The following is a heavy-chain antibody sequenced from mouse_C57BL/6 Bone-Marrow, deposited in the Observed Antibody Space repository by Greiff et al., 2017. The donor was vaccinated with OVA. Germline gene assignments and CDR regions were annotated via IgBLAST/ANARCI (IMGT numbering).Heavy chain of an antibody. CDR1: GYSITSGYY. V-gene: IGHV3-6*01. D-gene: IGHD2-4*01. Sequence: EVQLQQSGPGLVKPSQSLSLTCSVTGYSITSGYYWNWIRQFPGNKLEWMGYISYDGSNNYNPSLKNRISITRDTSKNQFFLKLNSVTTEDTATYYCARGRIFYDYDGGFAYWGQGTLVTVSA. J-gene: IGHJ3*01. CDR2: ISYDGSN. CDR3: ARGRIFYDYDGGFAY.